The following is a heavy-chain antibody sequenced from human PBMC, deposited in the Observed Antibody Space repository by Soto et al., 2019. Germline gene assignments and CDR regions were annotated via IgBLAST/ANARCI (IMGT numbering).Heavy chain of an antibody. CDR1: GFSFSNYG. CDR3: VKAQERSAQYFAVVITAFDF. CDR2: ISHDGNSH. J-gene: IGHJ3*01. D-gene: IGHD3-22*01. V-gene: IGHV3-30*18. Sequence: LRLSCEGSGFSFSNYGIHWVRQAPGKGLEWVAVISHDGNSHHLADSVRGRFTISRDNSKSTVFLHMTSLRREDSAVYHCVKAQERSAQYFAVVITAFDFWGQGNMVNGSS.